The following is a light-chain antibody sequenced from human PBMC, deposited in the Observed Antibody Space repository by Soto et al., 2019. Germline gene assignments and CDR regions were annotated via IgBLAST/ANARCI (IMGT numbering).Light chain of an antibody. CDR3: QQRSNWPPVIT. Sequence: EIVLTQSPATLSLSPGERATLSCRASQSFSSYLAWYQQKPAQAPRLLIYDASNRATATPARFSGRGSGTDFTLTISSLEPEDFAVYYCQQRSNWPPVITFGQGTRLEIK. CDR1: QSFSSY. CDR2: DAS. J-gene: IGKJ5*01. V-gene: IGKV3-11*01.